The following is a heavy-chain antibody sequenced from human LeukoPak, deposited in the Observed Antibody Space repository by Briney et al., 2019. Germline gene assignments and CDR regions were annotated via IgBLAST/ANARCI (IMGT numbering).Heavy chain of an antibody. CDR3: AREQRDSSGWFYFDY. V-gene: IGHV1-46*01. J-gene: IGHJ4*02. CDR1: GYTFTSYY. CDR2: INPSGGST. D-gene: IGHD6-19*01. Sequence: ASVKVSCKASGYTFTSYYMHWVRQAPGQGLEWMGIINPSGGSTSCAQKFQGRVTMTRDTSTSTVYMELSSLRSEDTAVYYCAREQRDSSGWFYFDYWGQGTLVTVSS.